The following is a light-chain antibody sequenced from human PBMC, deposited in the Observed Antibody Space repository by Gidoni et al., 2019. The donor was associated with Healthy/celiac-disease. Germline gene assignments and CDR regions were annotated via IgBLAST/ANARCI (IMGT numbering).Light chain of an antibody. J-gene: IGKJ2*01. CDR3: QQYGSSQT. V-gene: IGKV3-20*01. CDR2: GAS. Sequence: EIVLMPPPPAPLSSPAERATPSCRTSRSVISSNLAWYQQKPGQAPRLLIYGASSRATGIPDRFSGSGSGTDFTLTISRLEPEDFAVYYCQQYGSSQTFGQXTKLEIK. CDR1: RSVISSN.